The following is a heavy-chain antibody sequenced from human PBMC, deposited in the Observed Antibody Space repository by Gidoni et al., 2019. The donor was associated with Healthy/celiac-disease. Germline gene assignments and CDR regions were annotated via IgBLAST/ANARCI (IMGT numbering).Heavy chain of an antibody. CDR1: GFTFSSYG. D-gene: IGHD2-2*01. CDR2: ISYDGSNK. J-gene: IGHJ4*02. V-gene: IGHV3-30*18. CDR3: AKDETRYCSSTSPSCYFDY. Sequence: QVQLVESGGGVVQPGRSLRLSCAASGFTFSSYGMPWVRQAPGKGLEWVAVISYDGSNKYYADSVKGRFTISRDNSKNTLYLQMNSLRAEDMAVYYCAKDETRYCSSTSPSCYFDYWGQGTLVTVSS.